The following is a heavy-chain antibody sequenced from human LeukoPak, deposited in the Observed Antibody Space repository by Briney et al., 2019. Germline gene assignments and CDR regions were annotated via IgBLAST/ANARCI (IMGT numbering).Heavy chain of an antibody. J-gene: IGHJ4*02. Sequence: PSETLSLTCTVSGGSISSYYWSWIRQPPGKGLEWIAYISDTGSINYNPSLKSRVTISLDTSKNQFSLKLSSVTAADTAVYYCAGHHPRNTVDFWGQGTLVTVSS. CDR2: ISDTGSI. V-gene: IGHV4-59*08. CDR3: AGHHPRNTVDF. CDR1: GGSISSYY. D-gene: IGHD2/OR15-2a*01.